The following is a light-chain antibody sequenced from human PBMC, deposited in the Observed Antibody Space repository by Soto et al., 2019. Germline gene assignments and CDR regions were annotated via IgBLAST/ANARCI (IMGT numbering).Light chain of an antibody. CDR2: AAS. V-gene: IGKV1-39*01. CDR3: QQSYSTHT. Sequence: DIQMTQSPSSLSASIGDRVTITCRASQSIRTYLNWYQQKPGRAPKLLIYAASSLQSGVPSRFSGGGSETDFTLTISSLQPEDFATYYCQQSYSTHTFGGGTKVDIK. CDR1: QSIRTY. J-gene: IGKJ4*01.